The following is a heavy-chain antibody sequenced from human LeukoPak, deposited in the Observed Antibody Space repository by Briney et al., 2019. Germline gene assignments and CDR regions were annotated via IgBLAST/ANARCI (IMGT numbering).Heavy chain of an antibody. J-gene: IGHJ4*02. D-gene: IGHD6-13*01. CDR2: INHSGST. CDR3: ARWVVAAAGSFDY. V-gene: IGHV4-34*01. Sequence: SETLSLTCAVYGGSFSGYYWSWIRQPPGKGLEWIGEINHSGSTNYNPSLKSRVTISVDTSKNQFSLKLGSVTAADTAVYYCARWVVAAAGSFDYWGQGTLVTVSS. CDR1: GGSFSGYY.